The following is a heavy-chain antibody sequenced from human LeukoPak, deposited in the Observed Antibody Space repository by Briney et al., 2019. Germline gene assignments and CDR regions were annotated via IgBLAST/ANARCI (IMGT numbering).Heavy chain of an antibody. D-gene: IGHD6-19*01. CDR1: GGSISSGDYY. CDR3: ARGVRVGIAVAGPIDY. J-gene: IGHJ4*02. CDR2: IYYSGST. Sequence: SQTLSLTCTVSGGSISSGDYYWSWIRQPPGTGLEWIGYIYYSGSTYYNPSLKSRVTISVVTSKNQFSLKLSSVTAADTAVYYCARGVRVGIAVAGPIDYWGQGTLVTVSS. V-gene: IGHV4-30-4*01.